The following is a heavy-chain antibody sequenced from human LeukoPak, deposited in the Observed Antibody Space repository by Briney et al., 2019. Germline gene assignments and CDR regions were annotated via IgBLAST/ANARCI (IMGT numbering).Heavy chain of an antibody. CDR2: ISAYNGNT. CDR3: ARDPRGYDWFDP. Sequence: ASVKVSCKASGYTFTSYGISGVRQAPGQGLEWMGWISAYNGNTNYAQQLQGRVTMTTDTSTSTAYMELRSLRSDDTAVYYCARDPRGYDWFDPWGQGTLVTVSA. V-gene: IGHV1-18*01. J-gene: IGHJ5*02. CDR1: GYTFTSYG. D-gene: IGHD6-13*01.